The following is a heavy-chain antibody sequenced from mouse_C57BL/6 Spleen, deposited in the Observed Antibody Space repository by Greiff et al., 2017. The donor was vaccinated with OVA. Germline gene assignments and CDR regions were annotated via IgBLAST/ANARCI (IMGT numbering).Heavy chain of an antibody. CDR2: IWSDGST. D-gene: IGHD2-3*01. J-gene: IGHJ4*01. CDR1: GFSLTSYG. Sequence: QVQLKASGPGLVAPSQSLSITCTVSGFSLTSYGVHWVRQPPGKGLEWLVVIWSDGSTTYNSALNSRLSISKDNSKSQVFLKMNSLQTDDTAMYYCARHDGTDYAMDYWGQGTSVTVSS. V-gene: IGHV2-6-1*01. CDR3: ARHDGTDYAMDY.